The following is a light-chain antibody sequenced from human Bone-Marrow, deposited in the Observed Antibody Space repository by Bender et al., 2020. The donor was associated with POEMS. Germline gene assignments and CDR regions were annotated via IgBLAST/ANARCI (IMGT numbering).Light chain of an antibody. CDR2: DVS. CDR1: SSDVGGYKY. CDR3: MSYTTIRTYV. V-gene: IGLV2-14*01. J-gene: IGLJ1*01. Sequence: QSALTQPASVSGSPGQSITISCTGTSSDVGGYKYVSWFQQHPGKAPKLMIYDVSNRPSGVSNRFSGSKSGNTASLTISGLQAEDEALYYCMSYTTIRTYVFGTGTEVTVL.